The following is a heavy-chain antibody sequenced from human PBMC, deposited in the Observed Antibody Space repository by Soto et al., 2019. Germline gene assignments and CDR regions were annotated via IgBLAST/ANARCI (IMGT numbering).Heavy chain of an antibody. V-gene: IGHV1-18*01. CDR1: GYTFTSYG. CDR3: ARDRGSYALDY. CDR2: ISAYNGNT. D-gene: IGHD1-26*01. Sequence: QVQLVQSGAEVKKPGASVKVSCKASGYTFTSYGFTWVRQAPGHGLEWMGWISAYNGNTNYAQKLQGRVTMTTDTSTSTASLELSSLRSDDTAVYYCARDRGSYALDYWGQGTLVTVSS. J-gene: IGHJ4*02.